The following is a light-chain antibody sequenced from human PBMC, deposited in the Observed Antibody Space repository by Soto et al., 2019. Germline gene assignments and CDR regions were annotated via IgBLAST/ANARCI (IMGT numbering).Light chain of an antibody. CDR1: QSVSSRY. V-gene: IGKV3-20*01. J-gene: IGKJ1*01. CDR2: GAS. Sequence: EIRVTQSPGTLSLSPGERATLSCRASQSVSSRYFAWYQQKPGQAPRLLIYGASSRATGIPDRFSGSGSGTDFTLTISRLESEDFAVYYCQQYGRSPWTFGQGTKVEIK. CDR3: QQYGRSPWT.